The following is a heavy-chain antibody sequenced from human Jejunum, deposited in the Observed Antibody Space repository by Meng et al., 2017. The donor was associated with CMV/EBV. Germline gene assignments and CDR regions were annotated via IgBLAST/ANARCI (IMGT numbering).Heavy chain of an antibody. CDR1: FSKYA. D-gene: IGHD6-13*01. V-gene: IGHV3-23*01. CDR3: ATPPRNYNSNWYTYSFAY. J-gene: IGHJ4*02. Sequence: FSKYAMNWVRQPPGKGLEWVSGISSSGDNTNYADSVKGRFTISRDNSQNTLDLQMNSLRAEDTAVYYCATPPRNYNSNWYTYSFAYWGQGTLVTVSS. CDR2: ISSSGDNT.